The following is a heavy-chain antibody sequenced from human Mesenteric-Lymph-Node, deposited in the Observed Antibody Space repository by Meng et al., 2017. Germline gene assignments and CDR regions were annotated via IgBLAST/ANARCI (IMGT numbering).Heavy chain of an antibody. CDR3: AKDKTPMDIVLMVYAPLGSFDY. J-gene: IGHJ4*02. CDR1: GFTFNNYA. Sequence: GGSLRLSCAASGFTFNNYAMTWVRQAPGKGLEWVSVMSGSGGRTYYADSVKGRFTISRDNSKNTLYLQMNSLRAEDTAIYYCAKDKTPMDIVLMVYAPLGSFDYWGQGTLVTVPQ. CDR2: MSGSGGRT. D-gene: IGHD2-8*01. V-gene: IGHV3-23*01.